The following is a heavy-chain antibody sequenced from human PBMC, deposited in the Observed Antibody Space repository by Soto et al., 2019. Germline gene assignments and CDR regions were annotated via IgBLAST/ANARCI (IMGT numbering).Heavy chain of an antibody. CDR1: GFSLSTIGAG. V-gene: IGHV2-5*01. CDR2: ISWKDEK. J-gene: IGHJ4*02. CDR3: AHRYGGNYYRWYFDS. D-gene: IGHD1-26*01. Sequence: SGPTLVNPTQTLTVTCTFSGFSLSTIGAGLGWIRQSPGKAPEWLALISWKDEKRYNPGLKSRLTITKDTSKNQVVLTMTDLDPVDTATYFCAHRYGGNYYRWYFDSWGQGTLVTVSS.